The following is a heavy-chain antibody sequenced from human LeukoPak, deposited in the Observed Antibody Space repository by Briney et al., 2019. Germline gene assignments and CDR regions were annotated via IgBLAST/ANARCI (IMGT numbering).Heavy chain of an antibody. V-gene: IGHV3-74*01. J-gene: IGHJ4*02. D-gene: IGHD1-1*01. CDR3: TTRFPN. CDR1: GSTFSTYW. CDR2: INSDGSST. Sequence: GGSLRLSCAASGSTFSTYWMHWVRQAPGKGLVWVSGINSDGSSTNYADSVKGRFTISRDNAKNTLFLQMNSLRVDDTAIYYCTTRFPNWGQGTLVTVSS.